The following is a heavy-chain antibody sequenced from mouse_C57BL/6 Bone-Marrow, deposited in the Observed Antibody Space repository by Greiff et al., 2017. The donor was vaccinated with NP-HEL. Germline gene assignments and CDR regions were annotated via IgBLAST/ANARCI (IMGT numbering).Heavy chain of an antibody. J-gene: IGHJ1*03. V-gene: IGHV2-3*01. CDR1: GFSLTSYG. D-gene: IGHD3-3*01. CDR2: IWGDGST. CDR3: AKPGDRGYFDV. Sequence: QFQLQQSGPGLVAPSQSLSITCTASGFSLTSYGVSWVRQPPGKGLEWLGVIWGDGSTNYHSALISRLSISKDNSKSQVFLKLNRLQTDDTAAYYCAKPGDRGYFDVWGTGTTVTVSS.